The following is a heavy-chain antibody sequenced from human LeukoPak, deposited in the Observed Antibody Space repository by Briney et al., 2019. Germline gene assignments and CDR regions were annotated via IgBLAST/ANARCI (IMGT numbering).Heavy chain of an antibody. D-gene: IGHD3-9*01. CDR1: GFTFSSYS. J-gene: IGHJ6*02. V-gene: IGHV3-48*04. CDR3: ASTNYDILTGYYMPHKGYAYYGMDV. CDR2: ISSSGSTI. Sequence: GGSLRLSCAASGFTFSSYSMNWVRQAPGKGLEWVSCISSSGSTIYYADSVKGRFTISRDNAKNSLYLQMNSLRAEDTAVYYCASTNYDILTGYYMPHKGYAYYGMDVWGQGTTVTVSS.